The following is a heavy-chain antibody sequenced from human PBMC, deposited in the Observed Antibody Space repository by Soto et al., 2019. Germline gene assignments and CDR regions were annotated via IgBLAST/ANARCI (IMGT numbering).Heavy chain of an antibody. CDR1: GFTVSSSY. Sequence: GGSLRLSCAASGFTVSSSYMTWVRQGPGKGLEWVSVIYSGSTTYYADSVKGRFTISRDNSKNTLYLQMNSLRAEDTAVYYCAKDSYAFDIWGQGTMVTVSS. J-gene: IGHJ3*02. CDR3: AKDSYAFDI. V-gene: IGHV3-66*01. CDR2: IYSGSTT.